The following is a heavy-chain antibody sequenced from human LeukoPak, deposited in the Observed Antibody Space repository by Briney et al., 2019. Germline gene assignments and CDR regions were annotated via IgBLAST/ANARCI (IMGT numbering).Heavy chain of an antibody. J-gene: IGHJ5*02. Sequence: GGALRLSCAASGFTFSDYYMSWIRQAPGKGLEWVSHISTISYHTNCADSVKGRLTISRDNAKNSLYLQMTSLRVEDTAVYYCARGLRSNGYPWGQGTLVTVSS. CDR2: ISTISYHT. CDR3: ARGLRSNGYP. D-gene: IGHD3-22*01. CDR1: GFTFSDYY. V-gene: IGHV3-11*05.